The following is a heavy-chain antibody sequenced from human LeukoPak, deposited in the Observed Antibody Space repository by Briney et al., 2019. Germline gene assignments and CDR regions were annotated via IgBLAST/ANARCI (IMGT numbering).Heavy chain of an antibody. V-gene: IGHV3-21*01. CDR1: GFTFSSYS. CDR3: AKALYYYDSSGYYYEGSSPESDYYYGMDV. Sequence: PGGSLRLSCAASGFTFSSYSMNWVRQAPGKGLEWVSSISSSSSYIYYADSVKGRFTISRDNAKNSLYLQMNSLRAEDTAVYYCAKALYYYDSSGYYYEGSSPESDYYYGMDVWGQGTTVTVSS. J-gene: IGHJ6*02. D-gene: IGHD3-22*01. CDR2: ISSSSSYI.